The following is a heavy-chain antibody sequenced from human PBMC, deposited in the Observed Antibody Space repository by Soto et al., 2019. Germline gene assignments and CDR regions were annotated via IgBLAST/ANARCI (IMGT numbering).Heavy chain of an antibody. Sequence: EVQLVESGGGLVQPGGSLGLSCSASGFTVSTDWMYWGRQAPGKGLEWISVNKSGGNTHYADSVEGRFSISRDNSKNTVYLQMNSLRGEDTAVYYCVRENYYYGMDVWGQGTTVTVSS. J-gene: IGHJ6*02. CDR3: VRENYYYGMDV. V-gene: IGHV3-66*01. CDR1: GFTVSTDW. CDR2: NKSGGNT.